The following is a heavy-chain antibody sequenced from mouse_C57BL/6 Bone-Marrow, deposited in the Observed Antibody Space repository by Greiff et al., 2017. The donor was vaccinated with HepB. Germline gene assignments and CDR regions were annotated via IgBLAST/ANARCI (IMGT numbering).Heavy chain of an antibody. J-gene: IGHJ1*03. CDR2: IHPNSGST. D-gene: IGHD1-1*01. V-gene: IGHV1-64*01. CDR3: ARDPDYYGSSFYWYFDV. CDR1: GCTFTSYW. Sequence: QVQLQQPGAELVKPGASVKLSCKASGCTFTSYWMHWVKQRPGQGLEWIGMIHPNSGSTNYNEKFKSKATLTVDKSSSTAYMQLSSLTSEDSAVYYCARDPDYYGSSFYWYFDVWGTGTTVTASS.